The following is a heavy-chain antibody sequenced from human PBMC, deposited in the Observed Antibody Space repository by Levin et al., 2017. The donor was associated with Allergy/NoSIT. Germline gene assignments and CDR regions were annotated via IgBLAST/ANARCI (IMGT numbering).Heavy chain of an antibody. CDR2: ISYDGDDK. D-gene: IGHD3-22*01. Sequence: PGGSLRLSCAASGFIFSSYGMHWVRQAPGKGLEWVAVISYDGDDKQYADSAKGRFTISRDNSKNRLYLQMNSLRSEDTAVYYCAKSLGDSYYYVGDDYYRYYYHGLEVWGQGTTVTVSS. CDR1: GFIFSSYG. J-gene: IGHJ6*02. V-gene: IGHV3-30*18. CDR3: AKSLGDSYYYVGDDYYRYYYHGLEV.